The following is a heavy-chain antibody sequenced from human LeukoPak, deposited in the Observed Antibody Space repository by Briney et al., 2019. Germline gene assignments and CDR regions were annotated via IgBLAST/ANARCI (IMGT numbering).Heavy chain of an antibody. CDR3: AKRRDYFDH. CDR1: GFTFSDDY. V-gene: IGHV3-11*01. Sequence: PGGSLRLSCAVSGFTFSDDYMSWIRQAPGKGLEWLSYISGSGSSTYYADSVRGRFTISRDNSQNSLYLQMNSLRTEDTAVYYCAKRRDYFDHWGQGALVTVSS. CDR2: ISGSGSST. J-gene: IGHJ4*02.